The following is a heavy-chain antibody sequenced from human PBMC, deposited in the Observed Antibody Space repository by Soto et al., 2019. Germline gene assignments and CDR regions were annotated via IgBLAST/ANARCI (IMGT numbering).Heavy chain of an antibody. J-gene: IGHJ4*02. CDR1: GFTFNSLS. V-gene: IGHV3-30*04. CDR2: ISFDGRVT. D-gene: IGHD2-21*01. Sequence: QVHLVESGGGMVQPGTSLRLSCTASGFTFNSLSLHWVRQRPDKGLEWVAVISFDGRVTYYADFVKGRFTVSRDNSKNTIYLQVTSLRAEDTALYYCAREPYGERQYFDYWGQGTLVTVSS. CDR3: AREPYGERQYFDY.